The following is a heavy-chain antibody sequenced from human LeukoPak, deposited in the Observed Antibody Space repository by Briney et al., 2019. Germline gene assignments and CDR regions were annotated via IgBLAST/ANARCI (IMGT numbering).Heavy chain of an antibody. Sequence: GESLQISCKGSGYSFTSYWIGWGRQLPGKGLEWMGIIYPGDSDTRYSPSFQGQVTISADKSISTAYLQWSSLKASDTAMYYCARSGYYYDSSGYYYFDYWGQGTLVTVSS. CDR3: ARSGYYYDSSGYYYFDY. CDR2: IYPGDSDT. V-gene: IGHV5-51*01. CDR1: GYSFTSYW. D-gene: IGHD3-22*01. J-gene: IGHJ4*02.